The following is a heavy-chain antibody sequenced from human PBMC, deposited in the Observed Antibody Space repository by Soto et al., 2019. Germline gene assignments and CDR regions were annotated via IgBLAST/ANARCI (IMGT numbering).Heavy chain of an antibody. CDR3: ARGRGGWFIKRRLNAFDI. V-gene: IGHV1-69*13. J-gene: IGHJ3*02. CDR1: GGTFSSYA. CDR2: IIPIFGTA. D-gene: IGHD3-10*01. Sequence: GASVKVSCKASGGTFSSYAISWVRQAPGQGLEWMGGIIPIFGTANYAQKFQGRVTITADESTSTAYMELSSLRSADTAVYYCARGRGGWFIKRRLNAFDIWGQGTMVTVSS.